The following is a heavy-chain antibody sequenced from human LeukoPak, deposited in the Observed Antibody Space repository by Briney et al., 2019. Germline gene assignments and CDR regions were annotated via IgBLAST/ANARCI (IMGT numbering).Heavy chain of an antibody. J-gene: IGHJ5*02. CDR1: GGSISSGGYY. CDR2: IYHSGST. Sequence: SETLSLTCTVSGGSISSGGYYWSWVRQPPGKGLEWIGYIYHSGSTYYNPSLKSRVTISVDRSKNQFSLKLSSVTAADTAVYYCARAGRGSSSSYWFDPWGQGTLVTVSS. D-gene: IGHD6-6*01. V-gene: IGHV4-30-2*01. CDR3: ARAGRGSSSSYWFDP.